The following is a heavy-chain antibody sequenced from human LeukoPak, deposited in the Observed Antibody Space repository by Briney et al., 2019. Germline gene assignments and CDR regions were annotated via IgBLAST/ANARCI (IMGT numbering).Heavy chain of an antibody. CDR3: ARNHRYGEYFFDY. V-gene: IGHV3-11*01. Sequence: PGGSLGLSCAASGFTFSDYYMSWIRQAPGKGLEWVSYISSSGSTIYYADSVKGRFTISRDNAKNSLYLQMNSLRAEDTAVYYCARNHRYGEYFFDYWGQGTLVTVSS. CDR2: ISSSGSTI. J-gene: IGHJ4*02. CDR1: GFTFSDYY. D-gene: IGHD4-17*01.